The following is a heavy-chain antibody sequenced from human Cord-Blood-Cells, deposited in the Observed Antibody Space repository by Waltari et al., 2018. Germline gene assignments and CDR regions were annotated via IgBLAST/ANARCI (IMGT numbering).Heavy chain of an antibody. D-gene: IGHD3-10*01. CDR1: GYTFPRHD. Sequence: QVQLVQSGAEVKKPGASVQVSCKASGYTFPRHDTNWVRQATGQGLEGMGVMNPNSGNTGHAQKCQSRVIMTKNTSKSTADMELSSLRSEDTAVDYCARWSRSGWDFDLWGRGTLSTVSS. CDR3: ARWSRSGWDFDL. V-gene: IGHV1-8*01. CDR2: MNPNSGNT. J-gene: IGHJ2*01.